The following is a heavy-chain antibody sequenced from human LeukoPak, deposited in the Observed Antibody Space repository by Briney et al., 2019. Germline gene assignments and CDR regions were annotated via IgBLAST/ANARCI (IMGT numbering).Heavy chain of an antibody. CDR2: IYHSGST. CDR1: GYSISSGYY. V-gene: IGHV4-38-2*02. J-gene: IGHJ6*03. D-gene: IGHD5-18*01. Sequence: SETLSLTCTVSGYSISSGYYWGWIRQPPGKGLEWIGSIYHSGSTYYNPSLKSRVTISVDTSKNQFSLKLSSVTAADTAVYYCARKDDLGYSYGYPYYYMDVWGKGTTVTVSS. CDR3: ARKDDLGYSYGYPYYYMDV.